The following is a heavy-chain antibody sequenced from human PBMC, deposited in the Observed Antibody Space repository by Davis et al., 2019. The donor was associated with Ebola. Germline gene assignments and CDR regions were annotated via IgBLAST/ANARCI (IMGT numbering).Heavy chain of an antibody. CDR2: IYYSRST. V-gene: IGHV4-59*01. D-gene: IGHD3-9*01. J-gene: IGHJ6*02. CDR1: GGSISSYY. Sequence: PSETLSLTCTVSGGSISSYYWTWIRQPPGKGLEWVANIYYSRSTHYNPSLKSRVTISVDTSKNQVSLRLNSVTAADAAVYYCARGLRYFDWFSLDVWGQGTTVTVSS. CDR3: ARGLRYFDWFSLDV.